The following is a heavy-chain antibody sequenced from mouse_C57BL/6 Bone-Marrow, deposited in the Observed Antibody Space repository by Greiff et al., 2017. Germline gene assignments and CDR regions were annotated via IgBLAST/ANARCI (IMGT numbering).Heavy chain of an antibody. D-gene: IGHD1-1*01. CDR2: IRNKANGYTT. V-gene: IGHV7-3*01. CDR3: ARYYYGSSYLDY. CDR1: GFTFTDYY. J-gene: IGHJ2*01. Sequence: VQLKESGGGLVQPGGSLSLSCAASGFTFTDYYMSWVRQPPGKALEWLGFIRNKANGYTTEYSASVKGRFTISRDNSQSILYLQMNALRAEDSATYYCARYYYGSSYLDYWGQGTTLTVSS.